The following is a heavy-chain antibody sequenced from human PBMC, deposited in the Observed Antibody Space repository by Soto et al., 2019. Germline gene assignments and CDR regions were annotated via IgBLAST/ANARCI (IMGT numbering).Heavy chain of an antibody. J-gene: IGHJ6*02. CDR3: ARGETPYYYGSGSYWFLEDYYYYGMDV. CDR1: GYGINGDY. Sequence: SVKPSWEASGYGINGDYMHSPRHATRQGLEWVGQIDHNSGGTNYAQKFQGWVTMTRDTSISTAYMELSRLRSDNTAVYYCARGETPYYYGSGSYWFLEDYYYYGMDVCGQGTTVTVSS. CDR2: IDHNSGGT. D-gene: IGHD3-10*01. V-gene: IGHV1-2*04.